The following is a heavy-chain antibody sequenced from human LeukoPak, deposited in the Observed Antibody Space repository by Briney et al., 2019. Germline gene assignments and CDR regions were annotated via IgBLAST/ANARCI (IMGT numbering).Heavy chain of an antibody. V-gene: IGHV3-23*01. Sequence: GGSLRLSCAASGFTFSTYGMSWVRQAPGKGLEWVSAIGGSGGGTYYADSVKGRFTISRDNSKNTLYLQMNSLRAEDTAVYYCAKRGSGWYEDYYYYYMDVWGKGTTVTISS. D-gene: IGHD6-19*01. CDR3: AKRGSGWYEDYYYYYMDV. CDR1: GFTFSTYG. J-gene: IGHJ6*03. CDR2: IGGSGGGT.